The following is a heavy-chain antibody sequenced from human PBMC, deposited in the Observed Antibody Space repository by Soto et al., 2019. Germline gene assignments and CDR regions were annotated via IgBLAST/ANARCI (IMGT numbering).Heavy chain of an antibody. J-gene: IGHJ4*02. CDR2: IKQDGSEK. CDR1: GFTFSSYW. CDR3: ARDTDQEGAELDY. D-gene: IGHD1-7*01. V-gene: IGHV3-7*05. Sequence: GGSLRLSCAASGFTFSSYWMSWVRQAPGKGLEWVANIKQDGSEKYYVDSVKGRFTISRDNAKNSLYLQMNSLRAEDTAVYYCARDTDQEGAELDYWGQGTLVTVSS.